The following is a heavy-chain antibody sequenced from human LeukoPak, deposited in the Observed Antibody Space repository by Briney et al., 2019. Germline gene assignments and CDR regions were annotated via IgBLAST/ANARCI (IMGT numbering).Heavy chain of an antibody. D-gene: IGHD3-10*01. CDR3: ARVRSPPPGAGWFGDLVGRFDP. CDR2: INPNRGGT. Sequence: GASVKVSCKASGYTFTAYYMHWVRQAPGQGLEWMGWINPNRGGTNYAQKFQGRVTITADESTSTAYMELSSLRSEDTAVYYCARVRSPPPGAGWFGDLVGRFDPWGQGTLVTVSS. CDR1: GYTFTAYY. J-gene: IGHJ5*02. V-gene: IGHV1-2*02.